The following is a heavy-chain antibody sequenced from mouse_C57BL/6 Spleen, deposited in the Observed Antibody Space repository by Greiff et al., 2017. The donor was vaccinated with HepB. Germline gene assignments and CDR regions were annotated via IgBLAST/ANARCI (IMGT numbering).Heavy chain of an antibody. Sequence: EVKLMESGGGLVKPGGSLKLSCAASGFTFSDYGMHWVRQAPEKGLEWVAYISSGSSTIYYADTVKGRFTISRDNAKNTLFLQMTSLRSEDTAMYYCAREGYYVGWYFDVWGTGTTVTVSS. J-gene: IGHJ1*03. V-gene: IGHV5-17*01. D-gene: IGHD2-3*01. CDR1: GFTFSDYG. CDR2: ISSGSSTI. CDR3: AREGYYVGWYFDV.